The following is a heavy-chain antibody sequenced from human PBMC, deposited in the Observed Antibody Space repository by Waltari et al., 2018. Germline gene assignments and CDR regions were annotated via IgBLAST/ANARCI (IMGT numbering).Heavy chain of an antibody. CDR1: GFTFSSYS. J-gene: IGHJ3*02. D-gene: IGHD3-9*01. CDR2: ISSSSSYI. V-gene: IGHV3-21*01. CDR3: ARDLHDYDILTGYSLGAFDI. Sequence: EVQLVESGGGLVKPGGSLRLSCAASGFTFSSYSMNWVRQAPGTGLEWVSSISSSSSYIYYADSVKGRFTISRDNAKNSLYLQMNSLRAEDTAVYYCARDLHDYDILTGYSLGAFDIWGQGTMVTVSS.